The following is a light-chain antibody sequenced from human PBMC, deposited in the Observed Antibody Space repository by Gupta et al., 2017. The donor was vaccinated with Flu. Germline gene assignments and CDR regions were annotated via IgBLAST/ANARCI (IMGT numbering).Light chain of an antibody. V-gene: IGKV4-1*01. CDR3: QQYSRSPRT. Sequence: DIVMTQSPDSLAVSLGERANIKCRSSQTILFISNNKDCLAWYQQKPGQPPKLLISWASTRQAGVPDRVRGSGSGTDFTLTISRLQTEDSAIYYCQQYSRSPRTFGHGTKVEV. CDR1: QTILFISNNKDC. CDR2: WAS. J-gene: IGKJ1*01.